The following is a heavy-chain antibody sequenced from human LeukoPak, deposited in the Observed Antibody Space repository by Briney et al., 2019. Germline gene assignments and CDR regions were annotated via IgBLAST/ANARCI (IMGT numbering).Heavy chain of an antibody. CDR2: IIPIFGTA. D-gene: IGHD3-22*01. CDR1: GGTFSSYA. CDR3: AREGSDSSGYHPPWVFDY. J-gene: IGHJ4*02. V-gene: IGHV1-69*13. Sequence: ASVKVSCKASGGTFSSYAISWVRQAPGQGLEWMGGIIPIFGTANYAQKFQGRVTITADESTSTAYMELSSLRSEDTAVYYCAREGSDSSGYHPPWVFDYWGQGTLVTVSS.